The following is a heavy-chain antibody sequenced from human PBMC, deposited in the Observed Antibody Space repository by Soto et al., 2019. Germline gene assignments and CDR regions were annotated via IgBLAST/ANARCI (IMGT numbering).Heavy chain of an antibody. V-gene: IGHV1-18*01. CDR2: ISAYNGNT. J-gene: IGHJ6*02. CDR1: GYTFTSYG. D-gene: IGHD2-2*01. CDR3: AREAIFMPASMPEDYYYYGMDV. Sequence: GASVKVSCKASGYTFTSYGISWVRQAPGQGLEWMGWISAYNGNTNYAQKLQGRVTMTTDTSTSTAYMELRSLRSDDTAVYYCAREAIFMPASMPEDYYYYGMDVWGQGTTVTVSS.